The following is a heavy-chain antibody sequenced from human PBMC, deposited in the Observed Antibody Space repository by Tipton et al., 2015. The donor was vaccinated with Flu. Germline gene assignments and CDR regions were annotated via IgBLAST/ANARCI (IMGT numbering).Heavy chain of an antibody. Sequence: TLSLTCTVSGGSLSAHSWIWIRQPPGKGLEWIGYIDYSGSTNYNPSLESRVTFSADTSENQLSLNLTSVTSADTSVYFCARGVFGWKDYRCIDLWGRGTLVTVSS. D-gene: IGHD1-1*01. J-gene: IGHJ2*01. CDR1: GGSLSAHS. V-gene: IGHV4-59*11. CDR2: IDYSGST. CDR3: ARGVFGWKDYRCIDL.